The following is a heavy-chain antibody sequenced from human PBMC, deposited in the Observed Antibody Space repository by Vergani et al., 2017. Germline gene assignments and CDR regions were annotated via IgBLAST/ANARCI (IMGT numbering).Heavy chain of an antibody. CDR3: ARDGTDIXVSSSDSSHLLYY. D-gene: IGHD3-22*01. J-gene: IGHJ4*02. CDR1: GFGFKNFA. Sequence: QVSLVESGGGVVQPGRSLRLTCSASGFGFKNFALHWVRQAPGKGLEWVATISKDGTHDYYEPSVRGRFAVSRDNFKNTMYLQMDRLTTDDTAVYFCARDGTDIXVSSSDSSHLLYYWGQGILVTVSS. V-gene: IGHV3-30*03. CDR2: ISKDGTHD.